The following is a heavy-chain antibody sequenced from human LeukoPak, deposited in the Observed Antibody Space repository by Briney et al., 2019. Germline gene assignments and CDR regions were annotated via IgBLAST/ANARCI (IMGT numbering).Heavy chain of an antibody. CDR2: IKEDGTAK. V-gene: IGHV3-7*04. CDR3: ARGLAAAGTRGPY. Sequence: GGSLRLSCAASGFTFSSSWMAWVRQAPGKGLEWVGNIKEDGTAKNYVVSVRGRFTISRDNAKNSLYLQMNSLRADDTAVYYCARGLAAAGTRGPYWGQGTLVTVSS. D-gene: IGHD6-13*01. J-gene: IGHJ4*02. CDR1: GFTFSSSW.